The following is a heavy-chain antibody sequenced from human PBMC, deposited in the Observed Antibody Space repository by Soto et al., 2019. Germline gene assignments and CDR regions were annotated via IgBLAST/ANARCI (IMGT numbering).Heavy chain of an antibody. CDR3: AKDFQYYYGSGSVMDV. CDR2: ISYDGSNK. D-gene: IGHD3-10*01. V-gene: IGHV3-30*18. Sequence: ESGGGVVQPGRSLRLSCAASGFTFSSYGMHWVRQAPGKGLEWVAVISYDGSNKYYADSVKGRFTISRDNSMNTLYLQMNSLRAEDTAVYYCAKDFQYYYGSGSVMDVWGQGTTVTVSS. CDR1: GFTFSSYG. J-gene: IGHJ6*02.